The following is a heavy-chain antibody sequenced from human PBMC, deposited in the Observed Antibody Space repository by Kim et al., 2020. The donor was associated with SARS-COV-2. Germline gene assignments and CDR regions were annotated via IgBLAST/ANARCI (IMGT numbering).Heavy chain of an antibody. V-gene: IGHV1-46*01. CDR3: ARSCGGDCDEYYFDY. J-gene: IGHJ4*02. Sequence: QKVQGRVTMTRDTSTSTVYMELSSLRSEDTAVYYCARSCGGDCDEYYFDYWGQGTLVTVSS. D-gene: IGHD2-21*02.